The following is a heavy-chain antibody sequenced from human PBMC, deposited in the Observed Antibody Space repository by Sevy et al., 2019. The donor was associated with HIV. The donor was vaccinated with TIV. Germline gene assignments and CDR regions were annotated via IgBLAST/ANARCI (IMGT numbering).Heavy chain of an antibody. V-gene: IGHV3-15*01. CDR2: IKSKSDGGPS. D-gene: IGHD4-17*01. CDR3: TSMTTVEGVFDF. Sequence: GGSLRLSCAASGFIFSNAWMSWVRQAPGKGLEWVGRIKSKSDGGPSDYAAPVESRFTISRDDSRHTLSLQMNSLKTDDTAVDYCTSMTTVEGVFDFWGQGTLVTVSS. J-gene: IGHJ4*02. CDR1: GFIFSNAW.